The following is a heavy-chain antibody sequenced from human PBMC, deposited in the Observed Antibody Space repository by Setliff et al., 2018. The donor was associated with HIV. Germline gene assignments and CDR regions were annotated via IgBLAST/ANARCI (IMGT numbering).Heavy chain of an antibody. CDR3: ARAPNSPYYSNIWYADY. CDR2: LYPGDSDT. D-gene: IGHD4-4*01. Sequence: GESLKISCKTSGYSFTTYWIGWVRQMPGKGLEWMAILYPGDSDTRYGPSFQSQVTISADKSTGTAYLEWRSLTASDTAMYFCARAPNSPYYSNIWYADYWGQGTLVTVSS. J-gene: IGHJ4*02. V-gene: IGHV5-51*01. CDR1: GYSFTTYW.